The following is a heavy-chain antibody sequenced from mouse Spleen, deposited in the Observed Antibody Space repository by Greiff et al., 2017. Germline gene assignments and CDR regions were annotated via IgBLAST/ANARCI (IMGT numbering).Heavy chain of an antibody. D-gene: IGHD2-1*01. CDR3: ARGGGNYGSYWYFDV. Sequence: EVKLVESGGGLVKPGGSLKLSCAASGFTFSDYGMHWVRQAPEKGLEWVAYISSGSSTIYYADTVKGRFTISRDNAKNTLFLQMTSLRSEDTAMYYCARGGGNYGSYWYFDVWGTGTTVTVSS. CDR1: GFTFSDYG. J-gene: IGHJ1*03. CDR2: ISSGSSTI. V-gene: IGHV5-17*01.